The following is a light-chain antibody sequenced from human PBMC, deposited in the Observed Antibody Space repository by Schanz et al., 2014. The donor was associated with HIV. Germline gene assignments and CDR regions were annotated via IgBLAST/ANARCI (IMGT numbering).Light chain of an antibody. J-gene: IGLJ2*01. CDR1: SSNIGSNF. CDR3: AVWDDNLKGHV. V-gene: IGLV1-44*01. CDR2: RNN. Sequence: QSVLTQPPSASGTPGQRVTISCSGSSSNIGSNFGYWYQQLPGTAPKLLIYRNNQRPSGVPDRFSGSKSGSSASLAISGLQADDEADYYCAVWDDNLKGHVFGGGTKLTVL.